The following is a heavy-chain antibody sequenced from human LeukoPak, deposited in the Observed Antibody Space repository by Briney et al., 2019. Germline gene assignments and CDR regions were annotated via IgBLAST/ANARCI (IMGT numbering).Heavy chain of an antibody. V-gene: IGHV3-23*01. J-gene: IGHJ4*02. CDR2: ISGSGGST. D-gene: IGHD3-22*01. Sequence: GGSLRLSCAASGFTFSSYAMSWVRQAPGKGLEWVSAISGSGGSTYYADSVKGRFTISRDNSKNTLYLQMNSLRAEDAAVYYCAKDGDANYYDSSGYMDYWGQGTLVTVSS. CDR1: GFTFSSYA. CDR3: AKDGDANYYDSSGYMDY.